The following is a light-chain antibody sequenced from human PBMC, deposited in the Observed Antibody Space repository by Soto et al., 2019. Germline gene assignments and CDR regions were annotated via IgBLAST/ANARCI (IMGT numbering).Light chain of an antibody. V-gene: IGKV3-15*01. J-gene: IGKJ4*01. CDR1: QSVYTT. Sequence: EIVMTQSPATLSVSPGERATLSCRASQSVYTTLAWYQQRPGQAPRLLIYSASTRATGIPARFSGSGSGTEFTLTISSRQSEDFAVYYCQQYNKCPLTFGGGTTVEIK. CDR2: SAS. CDR3: QQYNKCPLT.